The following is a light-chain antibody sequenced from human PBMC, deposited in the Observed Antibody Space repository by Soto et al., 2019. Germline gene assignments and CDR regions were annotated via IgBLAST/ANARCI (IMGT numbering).Light chain of an antibody. CDR2: GNS. J-gene: IGLJ1*01. CDR3: QSYDSRLGGYV. Sequence: QSVLTQPPSVSGAPGQRVTISCTGSSSNIGAGYDVHWYQQLPGTAPKLLIYGNSNRPSGVPDRFSGSKSGTSASLAITGLQAEDEADYSCQSYDSRLGGYVFGTGTKVPV. CDR1: SSNIGAGYD. V-gene: IGLV1-40*01.